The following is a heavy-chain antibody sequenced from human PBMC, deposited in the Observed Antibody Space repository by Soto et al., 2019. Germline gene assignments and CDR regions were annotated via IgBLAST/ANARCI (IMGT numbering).Heavy chain of an antibody. Sequence: QLQLQESGPGLVKPSETLSLTCTVSGGSISSSSYYWGWIRQPPGKGLEWIGSIYYSGSTYYNPSLKSRVTISVDTSKNQFSLKLSSVTAADTAVYYCARLDREAVAAKFDYWGQGTLVTVSS. D-gene: IGHD6-19*01. J-gene: IGHJ4*02. CDR2: IYYSGST. CDR1: GGSISSSSYY. V-gene: IGHV4-39*01. CDR3: ARLDREAVAAKFDY.